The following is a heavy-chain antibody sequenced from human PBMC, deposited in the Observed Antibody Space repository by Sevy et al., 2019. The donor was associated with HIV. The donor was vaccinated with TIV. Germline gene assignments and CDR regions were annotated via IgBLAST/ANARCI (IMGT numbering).Heavy chain of an antibody. J-gene: IGHJ4*02. CDR2: ISSGSTYT. V-gene: IGHV3-11*06. D-gene: IGHD4-17*01. Sequence: GGSLRLSCAASGFTFSAYYMTWIRQAPGKGLEWVSYISSGSTYTNYADSVKGRFTVSRDKAKNSLYLQMNSLRAEDTAVYYCARSRSNYGDYYFDYWGQGTLVTVSS. CDR3: ARSRSNYGDYYFDY. CDR1: GFTFSAYY.